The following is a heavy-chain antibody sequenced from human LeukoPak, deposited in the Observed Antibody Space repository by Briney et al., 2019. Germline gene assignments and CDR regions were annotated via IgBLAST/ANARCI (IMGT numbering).Heavy chain of an antibody. CDR3: AREFRRIGPNMDV. D-gene: IGHD2-15*01. CDR1: GFTFSSYS. V-gene: IGHV3-21*01. J-gene: IGHJ6*03. Sequence: KTGGSLRLSCAASGFTFSSYSMNWARQAPGKGLEWVSSISSSSSYIYYADSVKGRFTISRHNAKNSLYLQMSSLRAEDTAVYYCAREFRRIGPNMDVWGKGTTVTISS. CDR2: ISSSSSYI.